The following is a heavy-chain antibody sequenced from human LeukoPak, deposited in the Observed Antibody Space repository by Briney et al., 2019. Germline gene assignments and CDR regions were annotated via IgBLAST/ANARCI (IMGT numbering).Heavy chain of an antibody. CDR1: DGSFTDYN. CDR3: VRNGYDSSGYYFWSDN. Sequence: PSETLSLTCAVYDGSFTDYNWSWIRQSPGKGLQWIAEIHHSGGTNYSPTLKSRVTLSVDTSKNQASLNLRSVTAADTAVYYCVRNGYDSSGYYFWSDNRGQGTLVTVSS. J-gene: IGHJ5*02. CDR2: IHHSGGT. D-gene: IGHD3-22*01. V-gene: IGHV4-34*01.